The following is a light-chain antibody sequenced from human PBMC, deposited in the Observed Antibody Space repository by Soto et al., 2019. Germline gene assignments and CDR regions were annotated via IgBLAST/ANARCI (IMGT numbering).Light chain of an antibody. CDR3: QQYNNWPPIT. CDR1: QSVSNN. CDR2: GAS. J-gene: IGKJ5*01. Sequence: EIVLTQSPATLSLSPGERVTLSCRASQSVSNNYLAWYQQKPGQAPRLLIYGASNRATGIPDRFSGSGSGTEFTLTISSLQSEDFAVYYCQQYNNWPPITFGQGTRLEIK. V-gene: IGKV3D-15*01.